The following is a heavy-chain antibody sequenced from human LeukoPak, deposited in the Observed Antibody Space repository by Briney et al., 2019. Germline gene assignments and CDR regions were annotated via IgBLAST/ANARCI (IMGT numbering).Heavy chain of an antibody. V-gene: IGHV4-31*03. CDR3: ARAPVSGYSYGYTGRYYFDY. CDR2: IYYSGST. CDR1: GGSISSGGYY. Sequence: PSQTLSLTCTVSGGSISSGGYYWSWIRQHPGGGLEWIGYIYYSGSTYYNPSLKSRVTISVDTSKNQFSLKLSSVTAADTAVYYCARAPVSGYSYGYTGRYYFDYWGQGTLVTVSS. D-gene: IGHD5-18*01. J-gene: IGHJ4*02.